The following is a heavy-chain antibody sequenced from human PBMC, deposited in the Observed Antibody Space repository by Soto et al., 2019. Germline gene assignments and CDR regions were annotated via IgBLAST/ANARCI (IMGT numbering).Heavy chain of an antibody. Sequence: PSETLSLTCIVSGGSISSYYWSWIRQPPGKGLEWIGHIYHSGITNYSPSLKSRVAISIDTSKNQFSLRLGSVTAADTALYYCARVGEGYCSGGSCAFDYWGHGTLVTVSS. J-gene: IGHJ4*01. D-gene: IGHD2-15*01. CDR1: GGSISSYY. CDR2: IYHSGIT. CDR3: ARVGEGYCSGGSCAFDY. V-gene: IGHV4-59*01.